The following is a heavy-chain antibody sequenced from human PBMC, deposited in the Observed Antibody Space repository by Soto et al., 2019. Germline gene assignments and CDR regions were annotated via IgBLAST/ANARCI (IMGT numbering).Heavy chain of an antibody. V-gene: IGHV1-69*04. D-gene: IGHD2-15*01. Sequence: SVKVSCKASGGTFGSYSISWVRQAPGQGLEWMGRIIPVLGIPNYAQNFQGRVTINADKSTSTVYMELSSLRSEDTAVYYCAREGRGLDAFDIWGQGTMVTVSS. CDR1: GGTFGSYS. CDR3: AREGRGLDAFDI. J-gene: IGHJ3*02. CDR2: IIPVLGIP.